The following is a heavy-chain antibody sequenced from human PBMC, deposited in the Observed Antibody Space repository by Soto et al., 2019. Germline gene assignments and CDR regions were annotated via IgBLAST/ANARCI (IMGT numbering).Heavy chain of an antibody. J-gene: IGHJ4*02. Sequence: ASVKVSCKASGYIFTSYGISWVRQAPGQGLEWMGWISGYNAKTTYAQNFQGRVTMTTDRSTSAAYMELRSLRSDDTALYYCTRDNRFSDYGGNHYFDYWGQGSLVTVSS. D-gene: IGHD4-17*01. V-gene: IGHV1-18*01. CDR1: GYIFTSYG. CDR3: TRDNRFSDYGGNHYFDY. CDR2: ISGYNAKT.